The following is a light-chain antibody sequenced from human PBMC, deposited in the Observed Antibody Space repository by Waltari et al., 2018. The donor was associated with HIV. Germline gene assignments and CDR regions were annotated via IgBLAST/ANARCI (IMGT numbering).Light chain of an antibody. Sequence: QSALAPPASVSGSPGQSSIFSCTRTRRAIGAYTYVSWYQNHPDKAPKVIIYRVKSRPSGVSDRFSGSKSGNTASLTISGLQAEDEADYYCSSYTTSNTYVFGRGTTVSVL. V-gene: IGLV2-14*01. CDR1: RRAIGAYTY. J-gene: IGLJ1*01. CDR2: RVK. CDR3: SSYTTSNTYV.